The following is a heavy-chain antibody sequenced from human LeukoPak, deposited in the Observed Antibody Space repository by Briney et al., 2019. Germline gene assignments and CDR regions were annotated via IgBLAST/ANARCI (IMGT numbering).Heavy chain of an antibody. V-gene: IGHV3-21*01. Sequence: GGSLRLSCAASGFTFSSYSMNWVRQAPGKGLEWVSSISSSSSYIYYADSVKGRFTISRDNAKNSLYLQMNSLRAEDTAVYYCARDREMATTPPLDYWGQGTLVTVSS. CDR2: ISSSSSYI. D-gene: IGHD5-24*01. CDR1: GFTFSSYS. J-gene: IGHJ4*02. CDR3: ARDREMATTPPLDY.